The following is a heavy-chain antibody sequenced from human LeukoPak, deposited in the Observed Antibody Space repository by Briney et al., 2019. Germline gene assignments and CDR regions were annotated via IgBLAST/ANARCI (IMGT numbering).Heavy chain of an antibody. D-gene: IGHD2-15*01. CDR3: ARRHGRCSDGSCYYPDY. Sequence: GASVKVSCKASGYTFTSYDINWVRQATGQGLEWMGWMNPNSGNTGYAQKFQGRVTMTRNSSITTAYMELSSLRSEDTAVYYCARRHGRCSDGSCYYPDYWGQETLVTVSS. J-gene: IGHJ4*02. CDR1: GYTFTSYD. V-gene: IGHV1-8*01. CDR2: MNPNSGNT.